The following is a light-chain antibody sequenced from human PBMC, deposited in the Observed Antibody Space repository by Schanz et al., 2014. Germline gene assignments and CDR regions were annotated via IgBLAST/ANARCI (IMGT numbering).Light chain of an antibody. J-gene: IGKJ4*01. V-gene: IGKV1-8*01. Sequence: AIRMTQSPSSLSASTGDRVTITCRASQGISSYLAWYQQKPGKAPKLLIYAASTLQSGVPSRFSGSGSGTDFTLTISSLQAEDVAVYYCQQYSSTPFAFGGGTRVEIK. CDR3: QQYSSTPFA. CDR1: QGISSY. CDR2: AAS.